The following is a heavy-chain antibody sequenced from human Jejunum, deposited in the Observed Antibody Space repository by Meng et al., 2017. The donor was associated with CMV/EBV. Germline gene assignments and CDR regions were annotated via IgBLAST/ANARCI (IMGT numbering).Heavy chain of an antibody. J-gene: IGHJ4*02. CDR1: GFTFSSYA. Sequence: EVLLGGSGGGLVKPGASLSLSCAASGFTFSSYAMNWVRQAPGKGLVWISDRSRTGDIAYADSVKGRFTISRGNAKNSLYLQMNSLRAEDTAVYYCARDDAWAFDYWGQGTLVTVSS. CDR3: ARDDAWAFDY. CDR2: RSRTGDI. V-gene: IGHV3-21*02. D-gene: IGHD2-2*01.